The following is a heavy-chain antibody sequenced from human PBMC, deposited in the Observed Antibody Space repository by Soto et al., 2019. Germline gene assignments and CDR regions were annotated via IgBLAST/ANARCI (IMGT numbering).Heavy chain of an antibody. J-gene: IGHJ4*02. V-gene: IGHV3-9*01. D-gene: IGHD3-3*01. CDR1: GFTFDDYA. Sequence: EVQLVESGGGLVQPGRSLRLSCAASGFTFDDYAMHWVRQAPGKGLEWVSGISWNSGSIGYADSVKGRFTISRDNAKNSLYLEMNSLRAEDTALYYCAKGYYDFWSGIAYWGQGTLVTVSS. CDR3: AKGYYDFWSGIAY. CDR2: ISWNSGSI.